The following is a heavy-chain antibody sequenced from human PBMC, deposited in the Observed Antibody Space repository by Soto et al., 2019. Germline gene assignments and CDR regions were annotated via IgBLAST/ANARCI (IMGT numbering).Heavy chain of an antibody. CDR1: GDSVRSGIYY. CDR3: ARVGYHSSDYLSKWFDP. V-gene: IGHV4-61*01. J-gene: IGHJ5*02. D-gene: IGHD3-22*01. CDR2: IDYSGST. Sequence: QVQLQESGPGLVKPSETLSLTCTVSGDSVRSGIYYWSWIRQPPGKRLELIGFIDYSGSTNHNPSLKSRVTIPIDTSKNQFSLKLKSVTAADTAVYYCARVGYHSSDYLSKWFDPWGQGTLVTVSS.